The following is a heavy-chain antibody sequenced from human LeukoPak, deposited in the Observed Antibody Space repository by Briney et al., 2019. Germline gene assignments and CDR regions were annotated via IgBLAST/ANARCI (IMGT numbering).Heavy chain of an antibody. CDR3: ARDSASGSYQFDY. Sequence: SQTLSLTCTVAGSSVTSVDYYWSWIRQPPGKGLEWIGYIYYSGSTYYNPSLKSRVTISVDTSKNQFSLKLSSVTAADTAVYYCARDSASGSYQFDYWGQGTLVTVSS. D-gene: IGHD3-10*01. CDR1: GSSVTSVDYY. J-gene: IGHJ4*02. CDR2: IYYSGST. V-gene: IGHV4-31*03.